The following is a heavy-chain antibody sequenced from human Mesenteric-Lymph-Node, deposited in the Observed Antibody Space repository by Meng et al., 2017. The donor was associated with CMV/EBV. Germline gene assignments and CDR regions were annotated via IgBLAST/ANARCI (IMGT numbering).Heavy chain of an antibody. D-gene: IGHD6-13*01. Sequence: VSGFSVSDNYVSWVRQAPGKGLEWVSIIYKGGGASYGDSVKGRFTISRDNSQNTVFLHMNSLRAEDTAVYYCARPGAAAGTGGFFDYWGQGTLVTVSS. V-gene: IGHV3-66*04. CDR2: IYKGGGA. CDR3: ARPGAAAGTGGFFDY. CDR1: GFSVSDNY. J-gene: IGHJ4*02.